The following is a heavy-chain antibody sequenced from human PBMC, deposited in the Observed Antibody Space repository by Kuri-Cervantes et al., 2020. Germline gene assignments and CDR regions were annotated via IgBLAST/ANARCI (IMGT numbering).Heavy chain of an antibody. Sequence: GESLKISCTVSGGSVSSGSYYWSWIRQAPGKGLEWVSYISSRGNLIYYADSVKGRFTISRDNAKNSLYLEMNSLRAEDTAVYYCAREGAGWGRGMDVWGKGTTVTVSS. J-gene: IGHJ6*04. D-gene: IGHD7-27*01. CDR3: AREGAGWGRGMDV. CDR1: GGSVSSGSYY. V-gene: IGHV3-11*04. CDR2: ISSRGNLI.